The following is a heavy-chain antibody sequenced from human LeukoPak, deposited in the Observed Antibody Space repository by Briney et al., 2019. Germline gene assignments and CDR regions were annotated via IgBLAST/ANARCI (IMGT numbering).Heavy chain of an antibody. J-gene: IGHJ5*02. V-gene: IGHV1-69*05. CDR2: IIPIFGTA. CDR1: GGTFSSYA. Sequence: SVKVSCKASGGTFSSYAISWVRQAPGQGLEWMGGIIPIFGTANYAQKFQGRVAITTDESTSTAYMELSSLRSEDTAVYYCARDRSSSEWFDPWGQGTLVTVSS. CDR3: ARDRSSSEWFDP. D-gene: IGHD6-6*01.